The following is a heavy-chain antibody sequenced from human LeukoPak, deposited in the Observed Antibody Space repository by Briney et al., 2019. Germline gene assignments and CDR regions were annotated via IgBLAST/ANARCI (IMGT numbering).Heavy chain of an antibody. CDR3: ARDIGGSAWPGNWFDS. CDR1: GYTFTDYY. CDR2: IDPKTGGT. D-gene: IGHD6-19*01. V-gene: IGHV1-2*02. J-gene: IGHJ5*01. Sequence: ASVRVSCKSSGYTFTDYYMHWARQAPGQCLEWMGWIDPKTGGTNYVQKFQGRVTMTRDTSITTVYMELSRLSFDDTAVYYCARDIGGSAWPGNWFDSWGQGTPVTVSS.